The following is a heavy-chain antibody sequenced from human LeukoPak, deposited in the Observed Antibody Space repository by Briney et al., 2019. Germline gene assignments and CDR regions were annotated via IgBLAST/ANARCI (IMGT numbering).Heavy chain of an antibody. CDR3: ARDAGGNLDRIAVAGRFGH. V-gene: IGHV1-8*01. D-gene: IGHD6-19*01. CDR2: MNPNSGNT. Sequence: GASVKVSCKASGYTFTSYDINWVRQATGQGLEWMGWMNPNSGNTGYAQKFQGRVTITADESTSTAYMELSSLRSEDTAVYYCARDAGGNLDRIAVAGRFGHWGQGTLVTVSS. J-gene: IGHJ4*02. CDR1: GYTFTSYD.